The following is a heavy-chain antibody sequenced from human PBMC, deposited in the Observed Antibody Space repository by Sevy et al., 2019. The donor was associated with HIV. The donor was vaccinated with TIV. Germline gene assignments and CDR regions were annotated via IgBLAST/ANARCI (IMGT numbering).Heavy chain of an antibody. J-gene: IGHJ4*02. CDR1: GFTFRSNW. CDR2: VKQDMSEK. D-gene: IGHD3-22*01. Sequence: GGSLRLSCATSGFTFRSNWMTWVRQAPGKGLEWVANVKQDMSEKYYADSVKGRFTISRDNAKNSLYLEMNSLRAEDTAVYYCARAQQITMLVVIGGLYFDFWGQGTLVTVSS. V-gene: IGHV3-7*01. CDR3: ARAQQITMLVVIGGLYFDF.